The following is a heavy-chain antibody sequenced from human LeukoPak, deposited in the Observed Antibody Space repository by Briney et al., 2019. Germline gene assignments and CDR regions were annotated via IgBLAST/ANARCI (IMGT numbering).Heavy chain of an antibody. CDR1: GDSISSGGYS. J-gene: IGHJ3*02. CDR3: ARDGLDCSGGSCYPDAFDI. Sequence: SETLSLTCAVSGDSISSGGYSWSWIRQPPGKGLEWIGYIYYSGSTYYNPSLKSRVTISVDTSKNQFSLKLSSVTAADTAVYYCARDGLDCSGGSCYPDAFDIWGQGTMVTVPS. CDR2: IYYSGST. D-gene: IGHD2-15*01. V-gene: IGHV4-30-4*07.